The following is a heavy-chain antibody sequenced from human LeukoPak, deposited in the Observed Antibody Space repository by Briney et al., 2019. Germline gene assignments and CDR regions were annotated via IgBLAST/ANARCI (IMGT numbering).Heavy chain of an antibody. Sequence: GGSLRLSCAASGFSFNIFSMNWLRQAPGRGLEWVSYITSSGTYIYYADSVRGRFTISRDNARNSLYLQMDSLTAEDTAIYYCAGVFDVDYFSATGYSDYWGQGVLVTVSS. CDR2: ITSSGTYI. J-gene: IGHJ4*02. D-gene: IGHD2/OR15-2a*01. CDR3: AGVFDVDYFSATGYSDY. CDR1: GFSFNIFS. V-gene: IGHV3-21*06.